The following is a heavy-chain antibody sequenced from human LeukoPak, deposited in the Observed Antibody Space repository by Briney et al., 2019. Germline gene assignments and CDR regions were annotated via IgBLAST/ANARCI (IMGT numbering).Heavy chain of an antibody. J-gene: IGHJ4*02. CDR3: ARGGVVPAALGGY. CDR1: GYTFTGNY. Sequence: ASVKVSCKASGYTFTGNYMHWVRHAPGQGLEWMGWCNPNSGGTNYAQKFEGRVTMSRDTSISTAYMELSRLRSDDTAVYYCARGGVVPAALGGYWGQGTLVTVSS. D-gene: IGHD2-2*01. CDR2: CNPNSGGT. V-gene: IGHV1-2*02.